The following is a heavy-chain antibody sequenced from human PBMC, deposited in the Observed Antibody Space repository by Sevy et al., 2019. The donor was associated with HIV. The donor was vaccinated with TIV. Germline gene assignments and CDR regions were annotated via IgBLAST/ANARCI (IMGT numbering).Heavy chain of an antibody. CDR2: ISAYNGNT. V-gene: IGHV1-18*01. Sequence: ASVKVSCKASGYTFTSYGISWVRQAPGQGLEWMGWISAYNGNTNYAQKLQGRVTMTTDTSTSTAYMELRSLGSDDTAVYYCARKGTKPSDKPFDPWGQGTLVTVSS. J-gene: IGHJ5*02. CDR1: GYTFTSYG. D-gene: IGHD2-2*01. CDR3: ARKGTKPSDKPFDP.